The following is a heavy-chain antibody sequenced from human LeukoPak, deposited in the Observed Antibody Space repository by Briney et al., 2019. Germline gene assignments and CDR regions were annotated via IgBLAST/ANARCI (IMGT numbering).Heavy chain of an antibody. CDR2: MKPNSGNT. CDR1: GDTFTSYD. D-gene: IGHD5-18*01. J-gene: IGHJ6*02. CDR3: ARSKIQLWFKAYSRGMDV. Sequence: ASVKGSCKASGDTFTSYDINWGGQATGQGLEWVGWMKPNSGNTGYAQKFQGRVTTTRNTSISTAYMELSSLRSEDTAVYYCARSKIQLWFKAYSRGMDVWGQGTTVTVSS. V-gene: IGHV1-8*01.